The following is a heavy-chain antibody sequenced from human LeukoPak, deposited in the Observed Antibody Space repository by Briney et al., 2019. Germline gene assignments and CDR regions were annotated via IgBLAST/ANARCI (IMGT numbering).Heavy chain of an antibody. V-gene: IGHV4-39*01. CDR2: IYYSGTA. J-gene: IGHJ5*02. CDR3: GGAATGTVGWFDP. Sequence: SETLSLTCTVSGDSVSSSSYYWGWVRQPPGKGLEWIGSIYYSGTASYNPSLKSRVTISVDTSKNQFSLMLSSVTAADTAVYYCGGAATGTVGWFDPWGQGNLVTVSS. CDR1: GDSVSSSSYY. D-gene: IGHD6-13*01.